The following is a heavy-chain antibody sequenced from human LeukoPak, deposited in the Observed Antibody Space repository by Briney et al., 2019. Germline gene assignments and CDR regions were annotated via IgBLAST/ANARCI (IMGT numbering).Heavy chain of an antibody. D-gene: IGHD2-2*01. CDR2: INPNSGGT. CDR3: ARDRSSTISSYYYYYMDV. Sequence: ASVKVSCKASGYTFTGYYMHWVRQAPGQGLERMGWINPNSGGTNYAQKFQGRVTMTRDTSISTAYMELSRLRSDDTAVYYCARDRSSTISSYYYYYMDVWGKGTTVTVSS. V-gene: IGHV1-2*02. CDR1: GYTFTGYY. J-gene: IGHJ6*03.